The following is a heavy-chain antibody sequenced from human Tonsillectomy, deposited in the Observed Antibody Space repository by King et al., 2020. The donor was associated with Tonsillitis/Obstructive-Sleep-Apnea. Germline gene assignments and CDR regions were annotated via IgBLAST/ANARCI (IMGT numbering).Heavy chain of an antibody. CDR3: ARDRARCDP. CDR1: GGSISSYY. V-gene: IGHV4-59*01. CDR2: IYYSGST. Sequence: QLQESGPGLVKPSETLSLTCTVSGGSISSYYWSWIRQPPGKGLEWIGYIYYSGSTNYNPSLKSRVTISVDTSKNQFSLKLSSVTAADTAVYYCARDRARCDPWGQGNLVTVSS. J-gene: IGHJ5*02. D-gene: IGHD3-10*01.